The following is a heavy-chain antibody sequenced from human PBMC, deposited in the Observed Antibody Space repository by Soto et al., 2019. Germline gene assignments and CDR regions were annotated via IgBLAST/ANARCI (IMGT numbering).Heavy chain of an antibody. D-gene: IGHD3-10*01. J-gene: IGHJ4*02. Sequence: QVQLQESGPGLVKPSQTLSLTCTVSGGSISSGGYYWSWIRQHPGKGLEWIGYIYYSGSTYYNTSLKSRVTISVDTSQNQSSMKLSSVTAADTAVYSCARGTGTMAKIDYWGQGTLVTVSS. CDR2: IYYSGST. CDR3: ARGTGTMAKIDY. CDR1: GGSISSGGYY. V-gene: IGHV4-31*03.